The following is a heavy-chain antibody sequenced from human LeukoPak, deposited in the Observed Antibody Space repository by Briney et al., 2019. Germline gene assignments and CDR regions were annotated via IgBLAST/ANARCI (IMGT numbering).Heavy chain of an antibody. CDR1: GFTFSSYS. CDR2: ISSSSSYI. V-gene: IGHV3-21*01. J-gene: IGHJ4*02. CDR3: ARDRGTAFDY. Sequence: PGGSLRLSCAASGFTFSSYSMNWVRQAPGKGLEWVSSISSSSSYIYYADSVTGRFTISRDNAKNSLYLQMNSLRAEDTAVYYCARDRGTAFDYWGQGTLVTVSS. D-gene: IGHD3-10*01.